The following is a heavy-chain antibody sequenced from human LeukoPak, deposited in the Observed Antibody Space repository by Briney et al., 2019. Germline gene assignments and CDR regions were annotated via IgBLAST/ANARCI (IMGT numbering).Heavy chain of an antibody. D-gene: IGHD3-22*01. CDR3: AKGDSTYYYDSSGYM. CDR2: ISGSGGST. Sequence: GGSLRLSRAASGFTFNNYAMSWVRQAPGKGLEWVSVISGSGGSTDYADSVKGRFTISRDNSKNTLYLQMNSLRAEDTAVYYCAKGDSTYYYDSSGYMWGQGTLVTVSS. J-gene: IGHJ4*02. V-gene: IGHV3-23*01. CDR1: GFTFNNYA.